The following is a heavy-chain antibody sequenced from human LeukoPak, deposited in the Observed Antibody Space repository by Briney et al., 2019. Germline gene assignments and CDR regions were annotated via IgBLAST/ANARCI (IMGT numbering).Heavy chain of an antibody. CDR2: IYYSGST. Sequence: SETLSLTCSVSGGSISSSPDYCGWIRQPPGKGLEWIGYIYYSGSTNYNPSLKSRVTISVDTSKNQFSLKLSSVTAADTAVYYCARDRTYLYYWGQGTLVTVSS. J-gene: IGHJ4*02. V-gene: IGHV4-61*01. CDR3: ARDRTYLYY. CDR1: GGSISSSPDY.